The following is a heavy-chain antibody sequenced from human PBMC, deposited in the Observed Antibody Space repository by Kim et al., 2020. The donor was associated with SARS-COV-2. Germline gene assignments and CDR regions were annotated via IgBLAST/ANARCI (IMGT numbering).Heavy chain of an antibody. CDR1: GGSISSGGYY. CDR3: AARPIGVTIFGVVKGPFDP. J-gene: IGHJ5*02. D-gene: IGHD3-3*01. V-gene: IGHV4-31*03. CDR2: IYDSGST. Sequence: SETLSLTCTVSGGSISSGGYYWSWIRQHPLMGLSFFFDIYDSGSTYYNPSLKSRVTISVDTSKNQFSLKLSTVTAADTAVYYCAARPIGVTIFGVVKGPFDPWGQGTLVTVSS.